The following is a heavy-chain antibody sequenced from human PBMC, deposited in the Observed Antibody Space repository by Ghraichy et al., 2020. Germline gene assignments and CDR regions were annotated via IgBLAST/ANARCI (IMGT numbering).Heavy chain of an antibody. V-gene: IGHV3-30*04. CDR3: ARGHLRAAAGTFPHYYYGMDV. CDR2: ISYDGSNK. D-gene: IGHD6-13*01. Sequence: GGSLRLSCAASGFTFSSYAMHWVRQAPGKGLEWVAVISYDGSNKYYADSVKGRFTISRDNSKNTLYLQMNSLRAEDTAVYYCARGHLRAAAGTFPHYYYGMDVWGQGTTVTVFS. CDR1: GFTFSSYA. J-gene: IGHJ6*02.